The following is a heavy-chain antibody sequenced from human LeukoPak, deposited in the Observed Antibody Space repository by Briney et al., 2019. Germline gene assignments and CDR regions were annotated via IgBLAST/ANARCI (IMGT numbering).Heavy chain of an antibody. Sequence: SETLSLTCTVSGGSISSGDYYWSWIRQPPGKGLESIGYIYYSGSTYYNPSLKSRVTISVDTSKNQFSLKLSSVTAADTAVYYCARVDDMVRGVMTLDYWGQGTLVTVSS. J-gene: IGHJ4*02. CDR1: GGSISSGDYY. V-gene: IGHV4-30-4*01. D-gene: IGHD3-10*01. CDR3: ARVDDMVRGVMTLDY. CDR2: IYYSGST.